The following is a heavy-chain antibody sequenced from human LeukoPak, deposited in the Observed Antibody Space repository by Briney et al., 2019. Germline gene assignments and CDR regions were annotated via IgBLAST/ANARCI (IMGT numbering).Heavy chain of an antibody. D-gene: IGHD4-17*01. V-gene: IGHV4-59*11. CDR3: ARDLVTVTKGFDI. CDR1: DDSFSSHY. Sequence: SETLSLTCAVSDDSFSSHYWTWIRQPPGKGLEWIGYISCIGTTNYNPSLKSRVTISIDTSKNQFSLKLSFVTAADTAVYYCARDLVTVTKGFDIWGQGTMVSVSS. J-gene: IGHJ3*02. CDR2: ISCIGTT.